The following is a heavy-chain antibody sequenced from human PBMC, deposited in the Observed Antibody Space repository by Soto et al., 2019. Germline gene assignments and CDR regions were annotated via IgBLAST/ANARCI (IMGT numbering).Heavy chain of an antibody. D-gene: IGHD3-3*01. CDR3: ARDLVFGVVSQAYGMDV. J-gene: IGHJ6*02. Sequence: PGGSLRLSCAASGFTFIRNGINWVRQAPGKGLEWVSSISTTSTYIYYADSVKGRFTISRDNARNSLYLQMNSLRVEDTAVYYCARDLVFGVVSQAYGMDVWGQGTTVTVSS. V-gene: IGHV3-21*01. CDR2: ISTTSTYI. CDR1: GFTFIRNG.